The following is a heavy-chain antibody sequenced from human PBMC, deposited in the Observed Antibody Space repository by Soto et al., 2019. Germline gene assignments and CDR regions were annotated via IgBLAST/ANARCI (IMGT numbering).Heavy chain of an antibody. D-gene: IGHD6-6*01. CDR1: GYSFTSYW. CDR3: ARLDIAARRPTSVDFFLPVGWSDP. CDR2: IYPGDSDT. Sequence: PGESLKISCKGSGYSFTSYWIGWVRQMPGKGLEWMGIIYPGDSDTRYSPSFQGQVTISADKSISTAYLQWSSLKASDTAMYYCARLDIAARRPTSVDFFLPVGWSDPWGQGTLVTVSS. V-gene: IGHV5-51*01. J-gene: IGHJ5*02.